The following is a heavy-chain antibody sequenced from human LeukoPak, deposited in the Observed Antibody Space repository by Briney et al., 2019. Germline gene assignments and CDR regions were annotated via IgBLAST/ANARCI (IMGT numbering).Heavy chain of an antibody. D-gene: IGHD3-3*01. CDR2: ISGSGGST. CDR1: GFTFSSYA. Sequence: GGSLRLSCAASGFTFSSYAMSWVRQAPGKGLEWVSAISGSGGSTYYADSVKGRFTISRDNSKNTLYPQMNSLRAEDTAVYYCAKHYDFWSGYYPGGDYWGQGTLVTVSS. V-gene: IGHV3-23*01. J-gene: IGHJ4*02. CDR3: AKHYDFWSGYYPGGDY.